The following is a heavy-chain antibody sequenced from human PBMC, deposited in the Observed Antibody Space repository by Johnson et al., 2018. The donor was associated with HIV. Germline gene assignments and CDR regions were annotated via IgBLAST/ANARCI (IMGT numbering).Heavy chain of an antibody. J-gene: IGHJ3*01. CDR2: IKEAGTEK. V-gene: IGHV3-7*05. Sequence: EVQLVESGGGLVEPGGSLRLSCIASGFIFGSCWMTWVRQAPGERLEWVANIKEAGTEKYYVDSVKGRFTVSRDNAKNSLYLQMNDLRAEDTAVYYCVRQYELYGYAFYLWGQGTVVTVSS. D-gene: IGHD5-18*01. CDR3: VRQYELYGYAFYL. CDR1: GFIFGSCW.